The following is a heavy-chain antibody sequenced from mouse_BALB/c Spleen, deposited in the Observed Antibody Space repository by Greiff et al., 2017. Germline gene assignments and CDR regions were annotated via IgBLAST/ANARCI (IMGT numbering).Heavy chain of an antibody. CDR2: INPYNDGT. CDR1: GYTFTSYV. D-gene: IGHD2-10*02. Sequence: VQLQQSGPELVKPGASVKMSCKASGYTFTSYVMHWVKRKPGQGLEWIGYINPYNDGTKYNEKFKGKATLTSDKSSSTAYMELSSLTSEDSAVYYSARGVYGNFEGFAYWGQGTLVTVSA. J-gene: IGHJ3*01. CDR3: ARGVYGNFEGFAY. V-gene: IGHV1-14*01.